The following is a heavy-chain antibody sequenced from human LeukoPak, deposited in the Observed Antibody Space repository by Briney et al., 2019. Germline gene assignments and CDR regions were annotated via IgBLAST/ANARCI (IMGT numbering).Heavy chain of an antibody. V-gene: IGHV4-39*07. Sequence: PSETLSLTCTVSGGSISSSIHYWGWVRQSPRKGLEWIGTIHYSGNTYYNPSLRSQLTISLDTSNNQFSLKLSSVTAADTAVYYCATYTEDYSGPAFAPWGQGTLVIVSS. D-gene: IGHD3-16*01. J-gene: IGHJ5*02. CDR1: GGSISSSIHY. CDR3: ATYTEDYSGPAFAP. CDR2: IHYSGNT.